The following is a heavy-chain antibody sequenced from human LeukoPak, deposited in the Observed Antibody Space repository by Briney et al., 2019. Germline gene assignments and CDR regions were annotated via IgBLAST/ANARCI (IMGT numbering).Heavy chain of an antibody. V-gene: IGHV3-30-3*01. D-gene: IGHD3-10*01. J-gene: IGHJ4*02. Sequence: GGSLRLSCAASGFTFSSYAMHWVRQAPGKGLEWVAVISYDGSNKYYADSVKGRFTISRDSSKNTLYLQMNSLRAEDTAVYYCARDYSHYGSGSSTPGYWGQGTLVTVSS. CDR1: GFTFSSYA. CDR3: ARDYSHYGSGSSTPGY. CDR2: ISYDGSNK.